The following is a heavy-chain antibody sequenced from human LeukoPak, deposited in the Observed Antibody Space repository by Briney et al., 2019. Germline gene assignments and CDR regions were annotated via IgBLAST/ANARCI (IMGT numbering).Heavy chain of an antibody. CDR2: ISSSSSNI. V-gene: IGHV3-48*02. J-gene: IGHJ2*01. Sequence: GGSLRLSCAASGFTFSIYSMNWVRRAPGKGLEWVSYISSSSSNINYADSVKGRFTIARDNAKNSLYLQMNSLRDEDTAVYYCARDSSVDLWGRGTLVNVPS. CDR1: GFTFSIYS. CDR3: ARDSSVDL.